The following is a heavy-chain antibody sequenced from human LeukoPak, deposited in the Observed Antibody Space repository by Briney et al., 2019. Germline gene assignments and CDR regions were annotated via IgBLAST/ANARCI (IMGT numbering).Heavy chain of an antibody. J-gene: IGHJ3*02. V-gene: IGHV4-59*01. D-gene: IGHD1-26*01. CDR1: GFTFSSYA. Sequence: PGGSLRLSCAASGFTFSSYAMSWVRQPPGKGLEWIGYIYYSGITNYNPSLKSRVTISVDTSKNQFSLKLSSVTAADTAVYYCARAGRWEGRPHAFDIWGQGTMVAVSS. CDR3: ARAGRWEGRPHAFDI. CDR2: IYYSGIT.